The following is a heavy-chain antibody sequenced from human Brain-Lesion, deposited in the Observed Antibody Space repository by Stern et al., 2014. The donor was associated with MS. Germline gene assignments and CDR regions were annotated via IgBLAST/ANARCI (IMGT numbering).Heavy chain of an antibody. J-gene: IGHJ1*01. CDR2: ISGRDGPT. D-gene: IGHD6-19*01. CDR3: AKWPHHIAVAGTRYFQH. CDR1: GFSFSTYA. V-gene: IGHV3-23*04. Sequence: EVQLVESWGGLVQPGGSLRLSCAASGFSFSTYALSWVRLPPGPGLQWFSVISGRDGPTYYADSVKGRFTISRDNSKNTRYLQMDRLRADDTAVYYCAKWPHHIAVAGTRYFQHWGQGTLVTVSS.